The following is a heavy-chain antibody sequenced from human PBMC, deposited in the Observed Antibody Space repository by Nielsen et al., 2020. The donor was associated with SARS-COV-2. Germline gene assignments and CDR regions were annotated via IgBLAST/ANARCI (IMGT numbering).Heavy chain of an antibody. J-gene: IGHJ4*02. V-gene: IGHV3-23*01. CDR1: GFTFSTNA. CDR3: AKEGSSSYLDS. Sequence: GGSLRLSCAASGFTFSTNAMSWVRQSPGRGLEWVSGIGTNEISTYFADSVKGRFTISRDNSKNVLYLQMNNVRAEDTARYYCAKEGSSSYLDSWGQGIMVTVSS. D-gene: IGHD6-13*01. CDR2: IGTNEIST.